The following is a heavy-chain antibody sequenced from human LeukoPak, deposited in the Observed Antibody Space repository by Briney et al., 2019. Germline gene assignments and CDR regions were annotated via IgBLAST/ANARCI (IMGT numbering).Heavy chain of an antibody. CDR1: GFNFQNYG. V-gene: IGHV3-20*04. CDR3: AKGTSMVVDVVDY. CDR2: INWNGVTT. D-gene: IGHD3-10*01. J-gene: IGHJ4*02. Sequence: GGSLRLSCAASGFNFQNYGMSWVRQSPGKGLEWVCGINWNGVTTNYGDSVKGRFTISRDNAKNSLYLEMNSLRAEDTAVYYCAKGTSMVVDVVDYWGQGTLVTVSS.